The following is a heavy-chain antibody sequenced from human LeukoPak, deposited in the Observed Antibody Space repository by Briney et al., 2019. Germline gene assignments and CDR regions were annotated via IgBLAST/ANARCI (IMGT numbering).Heavy chain of an antibody. CDR2: INHSGST. J-gene: IGHJ4*02. Sequence: PSETLSLTCAVSGGSISSSNWWSWVRQPPGKGLEWIGEINHSGSTNYNPSLKSRVTISVDTSKNQFSLKLSSVTAADTAVYYCARAHQLYYYDSSGYEDYWGQGTLVTVSS. CDR1: GGSISSSNW. D-gene: IGHD3-22*01. V-gene: IGHV4-4*02. CDR3: ARAHQLYYYDSSGYEDY.